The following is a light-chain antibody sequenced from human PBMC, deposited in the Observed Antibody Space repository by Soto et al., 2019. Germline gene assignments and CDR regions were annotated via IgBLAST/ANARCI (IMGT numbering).Light chain of an antibody. CDR1: QSVSNY. J-gene: IGKJ4*01. CDR2: DAS. CDR3: QQRSSWPLLT. V-gene: IGKV3-11*01. Sequence: EIVLTQSPATLSLSPGERATLSCRASQSVSNYLAWFQQKPGQAPRLLIYDASNRATGIPARFSGSGSGTDVTLIIRSLEPEDFAVYYCQQRSSWPLLTFGGGTKVEI.